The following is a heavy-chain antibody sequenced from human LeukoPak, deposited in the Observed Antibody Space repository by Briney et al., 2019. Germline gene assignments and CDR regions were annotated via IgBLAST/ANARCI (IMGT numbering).Heavy chain of an antibody. CDR1: GFPFSSYG. CDR2: ISGSGSST. CDR3: ARIPYYYDSSGYYPQYYFDY. J-gene: IGHJ4*02. Sequence: GGTLRLSCAASGFPFSSYGMSWVRQAPGKGLEWVSVISGSGSSTYYADSVKGRFTISRDNSKNTLYLQMNSLRAEDTAVYYCARIPYYYDSSGYYPQYYFDYRGQGTLVTVSS. V-gene: IGHV3-23*01. D-gene: IGHD3-22*01.